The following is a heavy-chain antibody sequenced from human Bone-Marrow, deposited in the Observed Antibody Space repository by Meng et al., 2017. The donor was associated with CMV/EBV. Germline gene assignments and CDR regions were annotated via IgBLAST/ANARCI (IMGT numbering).Heavy chain of an antibody. V-gene: IGHV4-34*01. Sequence: SEPLSFTCAVQGGSFSGYYWSWIRQPPGKGLEWIGEINHSGSTNYNPSLKSRVTISVDTSKNQFSLKLSSVTAADTAVYYCARDRQQLVSAGWFDPWGQGTLVTVSS. CDR1: GGSFSGYY. CDR3: ARDRQQLVSAGWFDP. D-gene: IGHD6-13*01. J-gene: IGHJ5*02. CDR2: INHSGST.